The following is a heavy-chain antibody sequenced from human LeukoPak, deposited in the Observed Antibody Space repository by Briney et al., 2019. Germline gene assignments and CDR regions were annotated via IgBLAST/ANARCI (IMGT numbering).Heavy chain of an antibody. J-gene: IGHJ5*02. Sequence: SETLSLTCTVSGGSICIYHWSWIRQPPGKGLEWIGYIHNSGNTNYNPSLQSRVTMSLDLSKNQFSLRLNSVTVADTAVYYCARDPGTTSRTWKFDPWGQGTLVTVSS. CDR3: ARDPGTTSRTWKFDP. CDR1: GGSICIYH. CDR2: IHNSGNT. D-gene: IGHD2-2*01. V-gene: IGHV4-59*01.